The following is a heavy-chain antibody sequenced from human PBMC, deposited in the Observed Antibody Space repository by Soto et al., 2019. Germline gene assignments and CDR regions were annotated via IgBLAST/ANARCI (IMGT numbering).Heavy chain of an antibody. CDR3: ARDKGCTNGVCKENWYFDL. CDR2: ISSNGGST. J-gene: IGHJ2*01. V-gene: IGHV3-64*01. Sequence: GGSLRLSCAASGFTFSSYAMHWVRQAPGKGLEYVSAISSNGGSTYYANSVKGRFTISRDNSKNTLYLQMGSLRAEDMAVYYCARDKGCTNGVCKENWYFDLWGRGTLVTVSS. CDR1: GFTFSSYA. D-gene: IGHD2-8*01.